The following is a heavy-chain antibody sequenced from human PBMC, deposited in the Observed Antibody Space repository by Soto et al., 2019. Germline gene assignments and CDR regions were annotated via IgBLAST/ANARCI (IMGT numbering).Heavy chain of an antibody. J-gene: IGHJ4*02. CDR3: AIFTTTTVVSPYRLDY. Sequence: SVKVSCKASGGTFSSYTISWVRHAPGQGLEWMGRIIPILGIANYAQKFQGRVTITADKSTSTAYMELSSLRSEDTAVYYCAIFTTTTVVSPYRLDYWSQGTLVTVSS. CDR1: GGTFSSYT. V-gene: IGHV1-69*02. D-gene: IGHD4-17*01. CDR2: IIPILGIA.